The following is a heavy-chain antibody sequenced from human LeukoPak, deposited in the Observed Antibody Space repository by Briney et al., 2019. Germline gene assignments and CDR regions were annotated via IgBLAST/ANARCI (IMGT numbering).Heavy chain of an antibody. CDR3: ARNIMGDGYNYGPFDY. Sequence: SVEVSCKASGGTFSSYAISWVRQAPGQGLEWMGGIIPIFGTANYAQKFQGRVTITADESTSTAYMELSSLRSEDTAVYYCARNIMGDGYNYGPFDYWGQGTLVTVSS. D-gene: IGHD5-24*01. CDR2: IIPIFGTA. J-gene: IGHJ4*02. V-gene: IGHV1-69*13. CDR1: GGTFSSYA.